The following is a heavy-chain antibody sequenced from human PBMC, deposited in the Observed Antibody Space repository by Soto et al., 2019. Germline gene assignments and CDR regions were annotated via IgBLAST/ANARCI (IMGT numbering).Heavy chain of an antibody. CDR3: ARVPSP. J-gene: IGHJ5*02. CDR2: IYHSGST. V-gene: IGHV4-30-2*01. CDR1: GGSISSGGYS. Sequence: QLQLQESGSGLVKPSQTLSLTCAVSGGSISSGGYSWGWIRQPPGKGLEWIGYIYHSGSTYYNPSPXSXXTRSVDRSKNQFSLKLSSVTAADTAVYYCARVPSPWGQGTLVTVSS.